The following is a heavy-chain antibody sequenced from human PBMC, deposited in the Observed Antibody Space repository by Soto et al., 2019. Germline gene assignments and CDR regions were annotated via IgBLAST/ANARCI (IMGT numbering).Heavy chain of an antibody. Sequence: GASVKVSCKASGYTFTSYGISWVRQAPGQGLEWMGWINPYNGNTKYAQKLQGRVTMTTDTSTSTAYMELRSLRSDDTAVYYCARGLYGKSPYYGMDVWGQGTTVTVSS. V-gene: IGHV1-18*01. CDR2: INPYNGNT. CDR1: GYTFTSYG. D-gene: IGHD3-10*01. CDR3: ARGLYGKSPYYGMDV. J-gene: IGHJ6*02.